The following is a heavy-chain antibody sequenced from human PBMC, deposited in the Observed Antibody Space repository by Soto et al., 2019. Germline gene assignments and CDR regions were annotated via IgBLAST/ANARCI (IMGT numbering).Heavy chain of an antibody. V-gene: IGHV1-69*01. CDR2: IIPIFGTA. J-gene: IGHJ1*01. CDR1: GGTFSSYA. D-gene: IGHD3-22*01. Sequence: QVQLVQSGAEVKKPGSSVKVSCKASGGTFSSYAISWVRQAPGQGLEWMGGIIPIFGTANYAQKFQGRVTITADESTRTAYMELSSLRSEDTAVYYCASYDSSGYYYWYFQHWGQGTLVTVSS. CDR3: ASYDSSGYYYWYFQH.